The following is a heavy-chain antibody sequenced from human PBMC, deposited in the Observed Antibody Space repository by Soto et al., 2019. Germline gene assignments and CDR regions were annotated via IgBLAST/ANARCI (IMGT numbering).Heavy chain of an antibody. V-gene: IGHV4-34*01. Sequence: QVQLQQWGAGLLKPSETLSLTCADYGGSFSGYYWSWIRQPPGKGLEWIGEINHSGSTNYNPSPKSRVIISVDTSKNQFSLKLSSVTGADAAVYYCARGFYCSSASCYFGRWGQGSLVTLSS. J-gene: IGHJ4*02. CDR3: ARGFYCSSASCYFGR. D-gene: IGHD2-2*01. CDR1: GGSFSGYY. CDR2: INHSGST.